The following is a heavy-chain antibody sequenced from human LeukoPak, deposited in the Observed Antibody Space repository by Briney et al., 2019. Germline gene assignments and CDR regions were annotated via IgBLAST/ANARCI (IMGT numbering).Heavy chain of an antibody. CDR3: ATIKRGNIYGYFDF. CDR1: GGSISSHY. D-gene: IGHD5-18*01. CDR2: MYDSVRT. V-gene: IGHV4-59*11. J-gene: IGHJ4*02. Sequence: SVTLSLTCTVPGGSISSHYWSWIRQPPGKGLEWIGYMYDSVRTKDNPSLKSRVTLSADTSKNQFSLRLSSVTAADTAVYYCATIKRGNIYGYFDFWGQGVLVTVSS.